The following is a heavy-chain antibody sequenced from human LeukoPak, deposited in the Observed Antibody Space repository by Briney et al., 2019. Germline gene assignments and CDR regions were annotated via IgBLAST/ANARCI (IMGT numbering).Heavy chain of an antibody. V-gene: IGHV1-46*01. CDR1: GYTFTSYY. D-gene: IGHD3-3*01. CDR3: APTVDGVLRFLF. CDR2: VNPSGGST. Sequence: ASVKVSCRASGYTFTSYYMHWVRQAPGQGLEWMGIVNPSGGSTSYAQEFQGRVTMTRDTSTSTVYMELSSLRSEDTAVYYCAPTVDGVLRFLFWGQGTMVPVSS. J-gene: IGHJ3*01.